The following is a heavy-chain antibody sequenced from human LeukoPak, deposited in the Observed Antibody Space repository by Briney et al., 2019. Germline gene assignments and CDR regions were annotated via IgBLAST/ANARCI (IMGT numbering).Heavy chain of an antibody. CDR3: ARDRKLEYDSSGYYYAFDI. CDR2: IYSGGST. D-gene: IGHD3-22*01. V-gene: IGHV3-53*01. CDR1: GLTVSKNY. Sequence: GGSLRLSCAASGLTVSKNYMSWVRQAPGKGLESVSVIYSGGSTYYADSVRGRFIISRDNSKNTLYLQMNSLRVEDTAVYYCARDRKLEYDSSGYYYAFDIWGQGTMVTVSS. J-gene: IGHJ3*02.